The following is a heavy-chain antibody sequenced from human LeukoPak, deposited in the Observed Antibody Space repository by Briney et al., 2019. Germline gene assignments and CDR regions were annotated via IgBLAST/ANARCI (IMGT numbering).Heavy chain of an antibody. J-gene: IGHJ4*02. CDR2: MNPDSGNT. CDR1: GYTFSSYD. V-gene: IGHV1-8*01. CDR3: ARLYVSASYEGDSFYFDY. D-gene: IGHD3-10*01. Sequence: ASVKVSCQASGYTFSSYDINWVRQAPGQGLEWMGWMNPDSGNTGFAQQFQGRVTMTRNPSINTAYMELNSLKSEDTAVYYCARLYVSASYEGDSFYFDYWGQGSLVTVSS.